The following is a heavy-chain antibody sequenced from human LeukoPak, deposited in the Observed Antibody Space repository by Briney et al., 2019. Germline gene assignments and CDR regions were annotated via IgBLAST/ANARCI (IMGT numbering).Heavy chain of an antibody. CDR1: GFTFSNAW. CDR3: TAYYDSSGPRDY. Sequence: PGGSLRHSCAASGFTFSNAWMSWVRQAPGKGLEWVGRIKSKTDGGTTDYAAPVKGRFTISRDDSKNTLYLQMNSLKTEDTAVYYCTAYYDSSGPRDYWGQGTLVTVSS. CDR2: IKSKTDGGTT. J-gene: IGHJ4*02. D-gene: IGHD3-22*01. V-gene: IGHV3-15*01.